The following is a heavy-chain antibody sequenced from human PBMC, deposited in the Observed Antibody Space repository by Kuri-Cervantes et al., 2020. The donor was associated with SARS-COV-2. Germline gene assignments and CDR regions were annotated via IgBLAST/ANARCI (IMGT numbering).Heavy chain of an antibody. V-gene: IGHV4-34*01. J-gene: IGHJ4*02. D-gene: IGHD2-15*01. CDR2: IYYSGST. CDR1: GGSFSGYY. CDR3: ARRPGQSVGFDY. Sequence: ESLKISCAVYGGSFSGYYWSWIRQPPGKGLEWIGSIYYSGSTYHNPSLKSRVTISVDASKNQFSLKLNSVTAADTATYYCARRPGQSVGFDYWGQGTLVTVSS.